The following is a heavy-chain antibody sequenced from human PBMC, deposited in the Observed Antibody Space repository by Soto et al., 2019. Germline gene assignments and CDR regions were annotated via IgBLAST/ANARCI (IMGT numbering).Heavy chain of an antibody. CDR1: GGSISSGGYS. V-gene: IGHV4-61*03. CDR2: IYYSGNT. CDR3: ARSRGGGSGATKLDY. Sequence: PSETLSLTCAASGGSISSGGYSWSWIRQPPGKGLEWIGYIYYSGNTNYNPSLKSRVTISVDTSKNHFSLKLSSVTAADTAVYYCARSRGGGSGATKLDYWGQGTLVTVSS. J-gene: IGHJ4*02. D-gene: IGHD3-10*01.